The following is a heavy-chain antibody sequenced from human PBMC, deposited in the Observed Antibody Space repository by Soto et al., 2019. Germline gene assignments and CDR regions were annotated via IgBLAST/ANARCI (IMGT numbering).Heavy chain of an antibody. CDR1: GFTFINYA. V-gene: IGHV3-23*01. D-gene: IGHD3-10*01. Sequence: EVQLLESGGGLVQPGGSLRLSCEVSGFTFINYAMTRVRQPPGKGLEWVSGISGGGDTTSYADSVKGRFTVSRDGSKNTLYLQMSSLRAEDTALYYCAKGRGGSGSLTPRVDFWGQGTLVTVSS. CDR3: AKGRGGSGSLTPRVDF. J-gene: IGHJ4*02. CDR2: ISGGGDTT.